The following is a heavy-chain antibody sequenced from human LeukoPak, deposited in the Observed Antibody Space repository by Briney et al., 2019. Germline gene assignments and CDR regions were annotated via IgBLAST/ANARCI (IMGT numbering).Heavy chain of an antibody. CDR1: GFSISDYY. CDR2: ISHTGASE. V-gene: IGHV3-11*01. J-gene: IGHJ5*02. D-gene: IGHD3-16*02. Sequence: GGSLRLSCEASGFSISDYYMSWIRQAPGKGLEWVAYISHTGASEFHADPAKGRFAISRDNAQNSVYLQMNSLRVEDTVVYFCVRGVETTLSLDLWGQGSLVTVSS. CDR3: VRGVETTLSLDL.